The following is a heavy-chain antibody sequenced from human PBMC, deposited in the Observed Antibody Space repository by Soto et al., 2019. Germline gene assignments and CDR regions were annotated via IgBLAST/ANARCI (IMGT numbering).Heavy chain of an antibody. V-gene: IGHV3-30*18. J-gene: IGHJ4*02. CDR2: ISYDGSNK. CDR3: AKVGQAGAFSQL. Sequence: GGSLRLSCAASGFTFSSYGMHWVRQAPGKGLEWVAVISYDGSNKYYADSVKGRFTISRDNSKNTLYLQMNSLRAEDTAVYYCAKVGQAGAFSQLWGQGTLVTVSS. CDR1: GFTFSSYG. D-gene: IGHD1-1*01.